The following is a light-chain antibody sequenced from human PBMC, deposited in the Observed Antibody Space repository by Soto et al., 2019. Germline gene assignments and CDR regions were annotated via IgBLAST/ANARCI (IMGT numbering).Light chain of an antibody. J-gene: IGLJ1*01. CDR2: YDS. CDR3: QVWDSSSDHYV. CDR1: NIGSKS. Sequence: SYELTQPPSVSVAPGKTARVTCGGNNIGSKSVHWYQQKPGQAPVLVIYYDSDRPSGIPERFSGSNSGNTATLTISRVEAGDEADYYCQVWDSSSDHYVFGTWTKLTFI. V-gene: IGLV3-21*04.